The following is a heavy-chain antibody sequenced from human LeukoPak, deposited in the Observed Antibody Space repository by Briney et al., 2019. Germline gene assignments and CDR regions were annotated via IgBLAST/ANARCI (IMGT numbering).Heavy chain of an antibody. CDR1: GLTSSSYG. J-gene: IGHJ4*02. V-gene: IGHV3-30*18. CDR2: ISYDGSNK. Sequence: GGSLRLSCAASGLTSSSYGMHWVRQAPGKGLEWVAVISYDGSNKYYADSVKGRFTISRDNSKNTLYLQMNSLRAEDTAVYYCAKETPHVDTADYWGQGTLVTVSS. D-gene: IGHD5-18*01. CDR3: AKETPHVDTADY.